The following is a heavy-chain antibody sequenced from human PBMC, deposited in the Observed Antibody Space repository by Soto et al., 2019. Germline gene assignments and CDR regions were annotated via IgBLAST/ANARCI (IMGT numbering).Heavy chain of an antibody. CDR3: ARHPSSSWYLVYFQH. D-gene: IGHD6-13*01. J-gene: IGHJ1*01. V-gene: IGHV1-69*12. CDR2: IILIFGTA. Sequence: QVQLVQSGAEVKKPGSSVKVSCKASGGTFSSYAISWVRQAPGQGLEWMGGIILIFGTATYAQKFQGRVTITADESTSTAYMELSSLRSEDTAVYYCARHPSSSWYLVYFQHCGQRTLVTVSS. CDR1: GGTFSSYA.